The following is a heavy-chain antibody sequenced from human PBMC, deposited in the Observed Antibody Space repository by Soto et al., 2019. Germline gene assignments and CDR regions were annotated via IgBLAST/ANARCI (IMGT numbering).Heavy chain of an antibody. CDR1: GDSVSSNSVA. J-gene: IGHJ4*02. CDR3: ERAVYLDALWH. D-gene: IGHD1-1*01. V-gene: IGHV6-1*01. Sequence: SQTLSLTCAISGDSVSSNSVAWNWVRQSPSRGLEWLGRTFYRSKWYNEYAVSVRGRIIIRPDTSKNQLSLQLNSVTPEDTAVYYCERAVYLDALWHWGQGTLVTVSS. CDR2: TFYRSKWYN.